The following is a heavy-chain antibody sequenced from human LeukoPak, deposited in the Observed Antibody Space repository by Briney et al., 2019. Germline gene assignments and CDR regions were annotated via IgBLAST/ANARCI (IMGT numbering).Heavy chain of an antibody. CDR2: INPSGGST. CDR3: ASSHYYDSSGYYYQHLDY. Sequence: ASVKVSCKASGYTFTSYYMHWVRQAPGQGLEWMGIINPSGGSTSYAQKFQGRVTMTRDTSTSTVYVELSSLRSEDTAVYYCASSHYYDSSGYYYQHLDYWGQGTLVTVSS. J-gene: IGHJ4*02. D-gene: IGHD3-22*01. CDR1: GYTFTSYY. V-gene: IGHV1-46*01.